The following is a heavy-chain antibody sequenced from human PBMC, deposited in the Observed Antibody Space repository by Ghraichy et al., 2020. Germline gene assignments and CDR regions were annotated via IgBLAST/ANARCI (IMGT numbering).Heavy chain of an antibody. D-gene: IGHD2-15*01. CDR3: AKGRGQPTKTRYCSGGSLHHTPTDVSGLAI. V-gene: IGHV3-30*02. J-gene: IGHJ6*02. CDR1: GFTFSSYG. Sequence: GGSLRLSCAASGFTFSSYGMHWVRQAPGKGLEWVAFIRYDGSNKYYADSVKGRFTISRDNSKNTLYLQMNSLRAEDTAVYYCAKGRGQPTKTRYCSGGSLHHTPTDVSGLAIGGQGTTV. CDR2: IRYDGSNK.